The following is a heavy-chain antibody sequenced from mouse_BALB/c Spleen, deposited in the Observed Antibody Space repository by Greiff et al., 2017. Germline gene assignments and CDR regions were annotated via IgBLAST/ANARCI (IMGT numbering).Heavy chain of an antibody. J-gene: IGHJ4*01. Sequence: QVQLKQSGPELVKPGASVKISCKASGYAFSSSWMNWVKQRPGQGLEWIGRIYPGDGDTNYNGKFKGKATLTADKSSSTAYMQLSSLTSVDSAVYFCARSTVVAPYAMDYWGQGTSVTVSS. V-gene: IGHV1-82*01. CDR2: IYPGDGDT. CDR3: ARSTVVAPYAMDY. CDR1: GYAFSSSW. D-gene: IGHD1-1*01.